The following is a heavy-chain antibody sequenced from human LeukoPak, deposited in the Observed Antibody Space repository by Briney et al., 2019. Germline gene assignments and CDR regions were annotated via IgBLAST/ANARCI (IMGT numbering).Heavy chain of an antibody. D-gene: IGHD3-10*02. CDR1: GGSISSGSYY. CDR3: ARDQDITMSARHFDY. Sequence: PSETLSLTCTVSGGSISSGSYYWSWIRQPAGKGLEWIGRIYTSGSTNYNPSLKSRVTISVDTSKNQFSLKLSSVTAADTAVYYCARDQDITMSARHFDYWGQGTLVTVSS. V-gene: IGHV4-61*02. J-gene: IGHJ4*02. CDR2: IYTSGST.